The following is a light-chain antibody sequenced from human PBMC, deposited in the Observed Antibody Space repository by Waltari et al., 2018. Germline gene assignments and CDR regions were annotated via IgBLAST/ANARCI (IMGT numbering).Light chain of an antibody. CDR3: QQSYVLIK. Sequence: IQMTQSPSSLSASVGDRVALTCRASQSISSDLNWSQQTPGKAPKLLIYAASSWQSGVPSRFSGSGSGTDVTLTSSSLQPEDFATDYGQQSYVLIKFGGGTKVEMK. CDR1: QSISSD. CDR2: AAS. J-gene: IGKJ4*02. V-gene: IGKV1-39*01.